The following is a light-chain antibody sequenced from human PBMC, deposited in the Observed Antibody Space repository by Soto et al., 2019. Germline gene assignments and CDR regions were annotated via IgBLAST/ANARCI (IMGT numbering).Light chain of an antibody. Sequence: DIQMTQSPSSLSASVGDTVTITCRASQDISGWLAWDQQQPDKAPKSLIYAASTWQSGVPSRFSGSRSGTDFTLTISSLQPEDFATYFCQQYRSSPVPFGPGTKVDI. CDR1: QDISGW. CDR2: AAS. J-gene: IGKJ3*01. CDR3: QQYRSSPVP. V-gene: IGKV1D-16*01.